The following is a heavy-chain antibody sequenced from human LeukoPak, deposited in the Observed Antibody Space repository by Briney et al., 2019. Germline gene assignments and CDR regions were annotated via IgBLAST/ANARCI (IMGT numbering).Heavy chain of an antibody. Sequence: HPGGSLRLSCAASGFTFSSYAMSWVRQAPGKGLEWVSAISGSGGSTYYADSVKGRFTISRDNAKNSLYLQMNSLRAEDTAVYYCARIRVTAAAGTGYYYYGMDVWGQGTTVTVSS. CDR3: ARIRVTAAAGTGYYYYGMDV. J-gene: IGHJ6*02. CDR2: ISGSGGST. D-gene: IGHD6-13*01. V-gene: IGHV3-23*01. CDR1: GFTFSSYA.